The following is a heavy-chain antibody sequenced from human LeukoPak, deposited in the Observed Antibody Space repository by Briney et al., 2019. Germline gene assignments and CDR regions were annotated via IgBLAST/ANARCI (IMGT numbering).Heavy chain of an antibody. J-gene: IGHJ4*02. V-gene: IGHV1-2*06. Sequence: QAPGQGLEWMGRINPNSGGTNYAQKFQGRVTMTRDTSISTAYMELSRLRSDDTAVYYCARGLAAMVNNFDYWGQGTLVTVSS. D-gene: IGHD5-18*01. CDR2: INPNSGGT. CDR3: ARGLAAMVNNFDY.